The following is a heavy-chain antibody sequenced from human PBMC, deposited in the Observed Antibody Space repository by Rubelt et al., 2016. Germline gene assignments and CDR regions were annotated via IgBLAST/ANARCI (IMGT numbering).Heavy chain of an antibody. CDR1: GYIFTSYV. V-gene: IGHV7-4-1*02. D-gene: IGHD3-10*01. CDR3: ARELWFGESPFDP. J-gene: IGHJ5*02. Sequence: QVQVVQSGAEVKKPGASVKISCKASGYIFTSYVIHWVRQAPAQRLEWMGWINTNTGNPTYAQGFTGRFVFSLDTSVSTAYLQISSLKAEDTAVYYCARELWFGESPFDPWGQGTLVTVSS. CDR2: INTNTGNP.